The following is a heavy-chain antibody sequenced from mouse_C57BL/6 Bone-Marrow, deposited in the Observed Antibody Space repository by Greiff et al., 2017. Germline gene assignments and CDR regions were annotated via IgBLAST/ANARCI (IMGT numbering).Heavy chain of an antibody. J-gene: IGHJ4*01. V-gene: IGHV1-81*01. Sequence: VQLKQSGAELARPGASVKLSCKASGYTFTSYGISWVKQRTGQGLEWIGEIYPRSGNTYYNEKFKGKATLTADKSSSTAYMELRSLTSEDSAVYFCARFAYYSNYLYYAMDYWGQGTSVTVSS. D-gene: IGHD2-5*01. CDR1: GYTFTSYG. CDR3: ARFAYYSNYLYYAMDY. CDR2: IYPRSGNT.